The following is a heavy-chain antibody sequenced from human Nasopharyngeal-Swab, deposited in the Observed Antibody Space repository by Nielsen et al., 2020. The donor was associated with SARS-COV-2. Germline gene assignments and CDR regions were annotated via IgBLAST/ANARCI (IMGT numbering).Heavy chain of an antibody. D-gene: IGHD2-2*01. CDR2: IYPGDSDT. CDR3: ARRGRYCSSTSCYAEHFDY. J-gene: IGHJ4*02. V-gene: IGHV5-51*01. Sequence: VRQMPGSGLEGMGIIYPGDSDTRYSPSFQGQVTISADKSISTAYLQWSSLKASDTAMYYCARRGRYCSSTSCYAEHFDYWGQGTLVTVSS.